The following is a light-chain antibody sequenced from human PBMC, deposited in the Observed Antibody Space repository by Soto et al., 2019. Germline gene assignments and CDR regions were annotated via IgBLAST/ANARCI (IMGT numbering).Light chain of an antibody. CDR2: MVY. CDR1: ESLRNSVGSPY. CDR3: MQGRHRPFT. V-gene: IGKV2-30*01. J-gene: IGKJ3*01. Sequence: VVMTQSPLSLHVTRGQAASIAGRSNESLRNSVGSPYLHLCQQRPGNSPMRLIYMVYNRDSVFPDRFSGSGTGDAFTHIISRVEGYDIGVYYCMQGRHRPFTVGTGNKV.